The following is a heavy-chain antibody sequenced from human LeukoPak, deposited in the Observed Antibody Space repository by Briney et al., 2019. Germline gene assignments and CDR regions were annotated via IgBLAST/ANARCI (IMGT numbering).Heavy chain of an antibody. J-gene: IGHJ4*02. V-gene: IGHV1-8*01. CDR3: ARLISGTGREDY. CDR1: GYTLTSYD. CDR2: MNPDSGNR. Sequence: ASVTVSCKASGYTLTSYDINWVRQATGQGLEWMGWMNPDSGNRGYAQKFQGRLTMTRDTSTNTAYMELSGLTSEDTAVYYCARLISGTGREDYWGQGTLVTVSS. D-gene: IGHD1-1*01.